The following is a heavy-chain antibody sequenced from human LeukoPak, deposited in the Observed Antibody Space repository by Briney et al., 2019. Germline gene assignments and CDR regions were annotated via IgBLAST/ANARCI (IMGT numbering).Heavy chain of an antibody. V-gene: IGHV3-49*04. CDR1: GFTFGDYA. Sequence: GGSLRLSCTASGFTFGDYAVSWVRQAPGKGLEWVGFIRSKAYGGATEYAASVKGKFTISRDDSKSIAYLQMNSLKTEDTAVYYCTRDPLHYYGSGSYYHFDYWGQGTLVTVSS. CDR2: IRSKAYGGAT. CDR3: TRDPLHYYGSGSYYHFDY. J-gene: IGHJ4*02. D-gene: IGHD3-10*01.